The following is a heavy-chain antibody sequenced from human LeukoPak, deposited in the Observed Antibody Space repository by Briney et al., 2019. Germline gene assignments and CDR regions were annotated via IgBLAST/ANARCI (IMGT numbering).Heavy chain of an antibody. V-gene: IGHV4-4*07. CDR2: VQSSGST. D-gene: IGHD2-15*01. J-gene: IGHJ6*04. CDR3: ARDSVCSGGSCHEVDV. Sequence: SETLSLTCTVSGGSISNYYWSWIRQPAGKGLEWIGRVQSSGSTKYNPSLKSRVTMSVDTSKNQFSLKLTSVTAADTAVYYCARDSVCSGGSCHEVDVWGKGTTVTVSS. CDR1: GGSISNYY.